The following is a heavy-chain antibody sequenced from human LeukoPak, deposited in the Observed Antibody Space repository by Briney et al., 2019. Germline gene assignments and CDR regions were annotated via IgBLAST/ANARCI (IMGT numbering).Heavy chain of an antibody. J-gene: IGHJ1*01. D-gene: IGHD2-2*01. CDR3: ARGYCDRTDCYGAPDW. V-gene: IGHV3-7*04. CDR1: GFSFSTYW. Sequence: GGSLRLSCAASGFSFSTYWMNWVRQAPNKGLEWVANIKADGDEKHYVHSVRGRFTISRDNATNQVLLQMNSLRVDDTAVYYCARGYCDRTDCYGAPDWWGQGTLVTVSP. CDR2: IKADGDEK.